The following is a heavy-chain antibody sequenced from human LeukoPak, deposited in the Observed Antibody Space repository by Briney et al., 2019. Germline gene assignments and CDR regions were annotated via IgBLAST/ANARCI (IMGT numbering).Heavy chain of an antibody. Sequence: GGSLRLSCAASGFTFSTYGMNWVRQAPGKGLEWVAVISYDGSNKYYADSVKGRFTISRDNSKNTLYLQMNSLRVEDTAFYYCARDLAYSRLDYWGQGMLVTVSS. CDR2: ISYDGSNK. D-gene: IGHD5-18*01. J-gene: IGHJ4*02. V-gene: IGHV3-30*03. CDR3: ARDLAYSRLDY. CDR1: GFTFSTYG.